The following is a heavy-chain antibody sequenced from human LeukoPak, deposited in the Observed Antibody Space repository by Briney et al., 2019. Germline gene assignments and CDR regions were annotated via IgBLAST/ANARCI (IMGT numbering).Heavy chain of an antibody. CDR2: IIPIFGTA. V-gene: IGHV1-69*05. D-gene: IGHD6-19*01. CDR1: GGTFSSYA. Sequence: ASVKVSCKASGGTFSSYAISWVRQAPGQGLEWMGRIIPIFGTANYAQKFQGRVTITTDESTSTAYMEPSSLRSEDTAVYYCARSDSSGSDYWGQGTLVTVSS. J-gene: IGHJ4*02. CDR3: ARSDSSGSDY.